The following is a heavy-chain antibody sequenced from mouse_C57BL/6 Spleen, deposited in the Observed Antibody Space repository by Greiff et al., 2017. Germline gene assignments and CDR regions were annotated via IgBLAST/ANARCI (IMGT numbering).Heavy chain of an antibody. CDR3: AKRGYYGSSFYAMDY. J-gene: IGHJ4*01. V-gene: IGHV2-5*01. CDR1: GFSLTSYG. Sequence: VKLMESGPGLVQPSQSLSITCTVSGFSLTSYGVHWVRQSPGKGLEWLGVIWRGGSTDYNAAFMSRLSITKDNSKSQVFFKMNSLQADDTAIYYCAKRGYYGSSFYAMDYWGQGTSVTVSS. CDR2: IWRGGST. D-gene: IGHD1-1*01.